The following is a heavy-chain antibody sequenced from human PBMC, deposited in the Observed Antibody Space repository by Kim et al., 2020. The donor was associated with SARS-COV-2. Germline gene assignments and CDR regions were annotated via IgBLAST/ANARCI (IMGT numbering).Heavy chain of an antibody. J-gene: IGHJ5*02. CDR3: ARGGRATIPNRDA. CDR2: ISSSRTYT. V-gene: IGHV3-11*05. D-gene: IGHD2-2*02. CDR1: GLPFRAYY. Sequence: GGSLRLSCAASGLPFRAYYMSWIRQAPGKGLEWLSYISSSRTYTNYADSVKGRFTISRDNAKTSLFLQMNSLRAEDTAVYYWARGGRATIPNRDAWGQGTLVTVSS.